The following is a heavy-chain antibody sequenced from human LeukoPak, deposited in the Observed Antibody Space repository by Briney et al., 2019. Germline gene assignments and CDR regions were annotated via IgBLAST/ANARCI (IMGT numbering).Heavy chain of an antibody. D-gene: IGHD5-18*01. CDR2: ISYDGSNK. V-gene: IGHV3-30*04. Sequence: GGSLRLSCAASEFTFSSYAMHWVRQAPGKGLEWVAVISYDGSNKYYADSVKGRFTISRDNSKNTLYLQMNSLRAEDTAVYYRARARSSYGYGDAFDIWGQGTMVTVSS. CDR1: EFTFSSYA. CDR3: ARARSSYGYGDAFDI. J-gene: IGHJ3*02.